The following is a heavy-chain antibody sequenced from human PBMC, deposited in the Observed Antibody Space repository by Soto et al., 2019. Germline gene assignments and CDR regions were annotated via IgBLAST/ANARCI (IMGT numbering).Heavy chain of an antibody. V-gene: IGHV1-2*04. CDR1: GYTFTGYY. CDR2: INPSSGGA. Sequence: ASVKVSCKASGYTFTGYYLHWVRQAPGQGLEWMGWINPSSGGANTAQKFQGWVTMTRDTSIDTAYMELTRLRSDDTAVYYCARDAAMGDYYHYGMDVWGQGTPVTV. J-gene: IGHJ6*02. D-gene: IGHD5-18*01. CDR3: ARDAAMGDYYHYGMDV.